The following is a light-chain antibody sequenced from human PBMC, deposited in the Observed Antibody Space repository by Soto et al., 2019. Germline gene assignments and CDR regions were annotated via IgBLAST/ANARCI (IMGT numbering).Light chain of an antibody. CDR2: AAS. CDR1: QSISSY. Sequence: DIQMTQSPSSLSASVGDRATITCRASQSISSYLNWYQQKPGKAPKLLIYAASSLQSGVPSRFSGSGSGTDFTLTISSLQPVDFTTYYRQKCSSTPYTFGLGTRFDIK. V-gene: IGKV1-39*01. J-gene: IGKJ2*01. CDR3: QKCSSTPYT.